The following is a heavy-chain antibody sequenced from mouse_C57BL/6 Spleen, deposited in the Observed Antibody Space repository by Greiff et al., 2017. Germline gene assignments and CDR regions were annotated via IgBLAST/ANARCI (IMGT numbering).Heavy chain of an antibody. CDR2: IDPENGDT. Sequence: VQLQQSGAELVRPGASVKLSCTASGFNIQDDYMHWVKQRPEQGLEWIGWIDPENGDTEYASKFQGKATITADTSSNTAYLQLSSLTSEDTAVYYCTTLITTVVATPYFDYWGQGTTLTVSS. CDR1: GFNIQDDY. V-gene: IGHV14-4*01. CDR3: TTLITTVVATPYFDY. D-gene: IGHD1-1*01. J-gene: IGHJ2*01.